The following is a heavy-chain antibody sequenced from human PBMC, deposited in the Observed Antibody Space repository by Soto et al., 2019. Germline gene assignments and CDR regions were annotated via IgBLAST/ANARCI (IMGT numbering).Heavy chain of an antibody. CDR3: ARDPQYSSSAGANWFGT. CDR2: IIPIFGTA. D-gene: IGHD6-6*01. Sequence: QVQLVQSGAEVKKPGSSVKVSCKASGGTFSSYAISWVRQAPGQGLEWMGGIIPIFGTANYAQKFQGRVTITADESTRRASRELSSLRSADTAVYYCARDPQYSSSAGANWFGTWCEGSPVIVSS. V-gene: IGHV1-69*01. J-gene: IGHJ5*02. CDR1: GGTFSSYA.